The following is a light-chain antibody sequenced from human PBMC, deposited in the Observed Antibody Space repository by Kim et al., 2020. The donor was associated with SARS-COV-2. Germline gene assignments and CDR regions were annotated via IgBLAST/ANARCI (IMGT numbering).Light chain of an antibody. V-gene: IGKV3-20*01. CDR2: GAS. Sequence: SPGERATLSGRPSESVSSRYLAWYQQKPGQAPRLLIYGASSRATGIPDRFSGRGSGTDFTLTISRLEPEDFAVYHCHQYGASPITFGGGTKVDIK. J-gene: IGKJ4*01. CDR1: ESVSSRY. CDR3: HQYGASPIT.